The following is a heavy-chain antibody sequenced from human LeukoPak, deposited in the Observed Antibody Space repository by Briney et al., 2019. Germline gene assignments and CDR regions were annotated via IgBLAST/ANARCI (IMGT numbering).Heavy chain of an antibody. J-gene: IGHJ4*02. D-gene: IGHD3-16*01. CDR3: ATGGLRYYDY. CDR1: GFTLSNYL. CDR2: ITTSGGRT. V-gene: IGHV3-23*01. Sequence: GALRLSCASSGFTLSNYLMSWVRQAPGKGLEWVASITTSGGRTYYADSVKGRFSISRDNSKNTLYLLMNTLRAEDTAVHYCATGGLRYYDYWGQGTLVTVSS.